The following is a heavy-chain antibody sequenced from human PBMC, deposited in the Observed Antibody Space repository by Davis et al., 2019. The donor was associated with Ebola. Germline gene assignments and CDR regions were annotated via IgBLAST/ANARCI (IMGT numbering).Heavy chain of an antibody. Sequence: GGSLRLSCAASGFSFSRYSMNWVRQAPGKGLEWVSYISSSSSTIYYADSVKGRFTISRDNSKNTLYLQMNSLRAEDTAVYYCAKDVPEWIFGVVIKGGDYMDVWGKGTTVTVSS. CDR2: ISSSSSTI. CDR1: GFSFSRYS. J-gene: IGHJ6*03. V-gene: IGHV3-48*01. CDR3: AKDVPEWIFGVVIKGGDYMDV. D-gene: IGHD3-3*01.